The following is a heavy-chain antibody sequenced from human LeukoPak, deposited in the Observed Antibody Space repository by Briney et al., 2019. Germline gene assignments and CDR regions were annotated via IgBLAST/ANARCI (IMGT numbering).Heavy chain of an antibody. Sequence: ASVKVSCKASGYTFTDYFIHWVRQAPGQGLEWMGIINPSDISTRYAQKFQGRVTMTRDTSTSTVYMELSSLRSEDTAVYYCARDWGYASGSPTFDYWGQGTLVTVSS. J-gene: IGHJ4*02. D-gene: IGHD3-10*01. CDR1: GYTFTDYF. CDR3: ARDWGYASGSPTFDY. V-gene: IGHV1-46*01. CDR2: INPSDIST.